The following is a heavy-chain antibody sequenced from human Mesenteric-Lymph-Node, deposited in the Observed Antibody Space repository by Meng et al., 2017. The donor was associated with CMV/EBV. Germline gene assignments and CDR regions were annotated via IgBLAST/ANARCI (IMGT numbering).Heavy chain of an antibody. D-gene: IGHD3-22*01. CDR3: ARVGDIYDSSGYYYDC. CDR2: IYYTGST. V-gene: IGHV4-61*05. Sequence: GSLRLSCTVSGGSISSSSYYWGWIRQPPGKGLEWIGYIYYTGSTHYNPSLKSRVTISVDTSNNQFSLKLSSVTAADTAVYYCARVGDIYDSSGYYYDCWGQGTLVTVSS. J-gene: IGHJ4*02. CDR1: GGSISSSSYY.